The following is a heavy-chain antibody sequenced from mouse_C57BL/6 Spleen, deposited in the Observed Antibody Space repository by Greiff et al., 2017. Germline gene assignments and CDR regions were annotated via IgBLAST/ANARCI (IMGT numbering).Heavy chain of an antibody. D-gene: IGHD2-5*01. CDR3: ARATIVTVFDY. Sequence: DVQLQESGPGLVKPSQSLSLTCSVTGYSITSGYYWNWIRQFPGNKLEWMGYISYDGSNNYNPSLKNRISITRDTSKNQFFLKLNSVTTEDTATYYCARATIVTVFDYWGQGTTLTVSS. V-gene: IGHV3-6*01. CDR2: ISYDGSN. CDR1: GYSITSGYY. J-gene: IGHJ2*01.